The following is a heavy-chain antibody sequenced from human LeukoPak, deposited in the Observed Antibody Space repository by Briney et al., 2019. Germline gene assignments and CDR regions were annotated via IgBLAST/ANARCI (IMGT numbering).Heavy chain of an antibody. CDR3: ARGPGIAAAGTRFPFDY. D-gene: IGHD6-13*01. V-gene: IGHV4-59*01. CDR1: GGSMSSYY. CDR2: IYYSGST. J-gene: IGHJ4*02. Sequence: SETLSLTCTVSGGSMSSYYWSWVRQPPGKGLEWIGYIYYSGSTNYNPSLKSRVTISVDTSKNQFSLKLSSVTAADTAVYYCARGPGIAAAGTRFPFDYWGQGTLVTVSS.